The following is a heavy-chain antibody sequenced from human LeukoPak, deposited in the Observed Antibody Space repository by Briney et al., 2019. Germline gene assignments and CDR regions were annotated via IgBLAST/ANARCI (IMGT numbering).Heavy chain of an antibody. CDR1: GFTVSSNY. D-gene: IGHD5-12*01. Sequence: GGSLRLSCAASGFTVSSNYMSWVRRAPGKGLGWVSVIYSGGSTYYADSVKGRFTISRDNSKNTLYLQMNSLRAEDTAVYYCAREAPSGYDYLDYWGQGTLVTVSS. V-gene: IGHV3-53*01. CDR3: AREAPSGYDYLDY. CDR2: IYSGGST. J-gene: IGHJ4*02.